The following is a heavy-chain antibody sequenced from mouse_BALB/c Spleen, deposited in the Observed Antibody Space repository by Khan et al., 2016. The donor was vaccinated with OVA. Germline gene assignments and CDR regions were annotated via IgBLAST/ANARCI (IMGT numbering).Heavy chain of an antibody. CDR3: ARSRGNYLLDH. Sequence: QVQLQQSGPELKKPGETVKISCKASRYTFTDYGMNWVKQAPGKGLKWMGWINTYTGEPTYADDFKGRFAFSLATSATTVFLQINNLKNEDMATYYCARSRGNYLLDHWGQGTTLTVSS. J-gene: IGHJ2*01. V-gene: IGHV9-1*02. D-gene: IGHD2-1*01. CDR2: INTYTGEP. CDR1: RYTFTDYG.